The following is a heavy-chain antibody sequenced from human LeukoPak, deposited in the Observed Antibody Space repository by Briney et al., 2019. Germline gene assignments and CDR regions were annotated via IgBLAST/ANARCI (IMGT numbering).Heavy chain of an antibody. J-gene: IGHJ4*02. V-gene: IGHV4-39*01. CDR2: VYHSGST. CDR1: GGSTSSSAHY. Sequence: SETLSLTCTVSGGSTSSSAHYWGWIRQPPGKGLEWIACVYHSGSTFYNPSLKGRVTISVDTSKNQFSLRLRSVTAADTAVYYCARHFLPYYFDYWGQGTLATVSS. CDR3: ARHFLPYYFDY.